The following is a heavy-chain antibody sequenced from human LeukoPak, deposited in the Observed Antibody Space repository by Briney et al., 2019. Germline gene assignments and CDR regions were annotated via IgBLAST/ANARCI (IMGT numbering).Heavy chain of an antibody. CDR3: AKAFSSGWSPFDY. Sequence: GGSLRLSCAASGFTINTFNMNWVRQAPGKGLEWVSTIRGAEGGTYYADSVKGRFTISRDNFENTLYLQMNYLREEDTALYYCAKAFSSGWSPFDYWGQGALVTVSS. CDR2: IRGAEGGT. V-gene: IGHV3-23*01. CDR1: GFTINTFN. D-gene: IGHD6-19*01. J-gene: IGHJ4*02.